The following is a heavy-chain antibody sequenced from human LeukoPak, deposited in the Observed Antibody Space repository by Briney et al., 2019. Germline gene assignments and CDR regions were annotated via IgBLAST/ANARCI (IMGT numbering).Heavy chain of an antibody. J-gene: IGHJ4*02. Sequence: PGGSLRLSCAASGFTFSSYGMHWVRQAPGKGLEWVAVISYDGSNKYYADSVKGRFTISRDNSKNTLYLQMNSLRAEDTAVYYCAKDPIWFGELSHKYYFDYWGQGTLVTVSS. CDR2: ISYDGSNK. D-gene: IGHD3-10*01. CDR3: AKDPIWFGELSHKYYFDY. V-gene: IGHV3-30*18. CDR1: GFTFSSYG.